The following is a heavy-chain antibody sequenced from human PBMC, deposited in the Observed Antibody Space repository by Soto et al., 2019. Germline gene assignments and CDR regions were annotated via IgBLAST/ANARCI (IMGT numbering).Heavy chain of an antibody. J-gene: IGHJ3*02. CDR1: GFTFSSYA. CDR2: IGLTTGDT. CDR3: AKHDYGDYKPYDI. D-gene: IGHD4-17*01. Sequence: VQLVESGGGLVQPGESLRVSCAASGFTFSSYAMTWVRQAPGKGLDWVSSIGLTTGDTYYADSVKGRFTVSRDNSKNTLYLQMNSLRAEDTAVYYCAKHDYGDYKPYDIWGQGTMVTVSS. V-gene: IGHV3-23*04.